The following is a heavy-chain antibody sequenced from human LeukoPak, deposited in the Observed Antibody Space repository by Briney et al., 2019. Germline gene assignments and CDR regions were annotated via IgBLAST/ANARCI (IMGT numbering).Heavy chain of an antibody. CDR3: AGGKVTYYYGSGSYQGDDY. CDR2: INHSGST. CDR1: GGSFRGYY. J-gene: IGHJ4*02. Sequence: SETLSLTCAVYGGSFRGYYWSWIRQPPGKGLEWIGEINHSGSTNYNPSLKSRVTISVDTSKNQFSLKLSSVTAADTAVYYCAGGKVTYYYGSGSYQGDDYWGQGTLVTVSS. V-gene: IGHV4-34*01. D-gene: IGHD3-10*01.